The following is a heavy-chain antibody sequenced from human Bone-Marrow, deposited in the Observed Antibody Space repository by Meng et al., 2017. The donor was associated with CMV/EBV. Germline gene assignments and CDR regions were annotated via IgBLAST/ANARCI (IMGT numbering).Heavy chain of an antibody. V-gene: IGHV1-8*01. D-gene: IGHD3-3*01. CDR1: GYIFTSYD. J-gene: IGHJ3*02. CDR3: ARERGEWLNAFDI. CDR2: MKANSGNT. Sequence: ASVKVSCKASGYIFTSYDINWVRQAPGQGLEWMGWMKANSGNTGYAQKFQGRVTMTTDTSIRTAYMELSSLRSEDTAIYYCARERGEWLNAFDIWGQGTMVTVAS.